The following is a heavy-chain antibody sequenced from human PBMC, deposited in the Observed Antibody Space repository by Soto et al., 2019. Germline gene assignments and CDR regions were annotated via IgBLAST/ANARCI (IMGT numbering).Heavy chain of an antibody. CDR2: IVPIYRTA. Sequence: VKVSCKASGGTFSSYRINWVRQAPGQGLEWVGGIVPIYRTADDAQKFQGRVTMTADESARTSYMELRSRKSQDTAVYYCVRDSGAKLSSSWGQGTLVTVSS. CDR1: GGTFSSYR. J-gene: IGHJ4*02. V-gene: IGHV1-69*13. CDR3: VRDSGAKLSSS. D-gene: IGHD6-13*01.